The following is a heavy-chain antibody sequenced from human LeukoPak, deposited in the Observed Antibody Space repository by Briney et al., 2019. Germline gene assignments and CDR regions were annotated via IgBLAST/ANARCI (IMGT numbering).Heavy chain of an antibody. D-gene: IGHD4-17*01. CDR1: GGSISSGGYY. Sequence: PSETLSLTCTVSGGSISSGGYYWSWIRQPPGKGLEWIGYIYHSGSTYYNPSLKSRVTISVDRSKNQFSLKLSSVTAADTAVYYCARDRGANYGDYVDYWGQGTLVTVSS. J-gene: IGHJ4*02. V-gene: IGHV4-30-2*01. CDR3: ARDRGANYGDYVDY. CDR2: IYHSGST.